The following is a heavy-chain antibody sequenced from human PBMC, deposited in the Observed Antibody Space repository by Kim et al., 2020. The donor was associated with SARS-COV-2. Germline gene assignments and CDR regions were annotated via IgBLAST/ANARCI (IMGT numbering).Heavy chain of an antibody. CDR3: ARSPYSSSRD. Sequence: TNYAQKFQGRVTMTRDTSISTAYMELSRLRSDDTAVYYCARSPYSSSRDWGQGTLVTVSS. D-gene: IGHD6-6*01. J-gene: IGHJ4*02. V-gene: IGHV1-2*02. CDR2: T.